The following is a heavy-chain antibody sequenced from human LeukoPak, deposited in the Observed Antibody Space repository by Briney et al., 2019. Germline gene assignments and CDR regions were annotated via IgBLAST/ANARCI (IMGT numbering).Heavy chain of an antibody. Sequence: PSETLSLTCTVSGDSISSSSSYWGWIRQPPGTGLEWIGSIYYSGSTYYNPSLKSRVTISVDTSKNQFSLKLSSVTAADTAVYYCARQRRLMVQRWFDPWGQGTLVTVSS. CDR1: GDSISSSSSY. D-gene: IGHD3-10*01. CDR3: ARQRRLMVQRWFDP. CDR2: IYYSGST. V-gene: IGHV4-39*01. J-gene: IGHJ5*02.